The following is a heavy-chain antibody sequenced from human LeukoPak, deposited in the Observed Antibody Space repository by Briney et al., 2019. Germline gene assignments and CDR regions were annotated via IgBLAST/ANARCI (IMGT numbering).Heavy chain of an antibody. CDR3: ARDYGSGSYPFDY. Sequence: GGSLRLSCAASGFTFSSYWMSWVRQAPGKGLEWVANIKQDGSEKYYVDSVKGRFTISRDNAKNSLYLQMNSLRAEDTAVYYCARDYGSGSYPFDYWGQGTLVTVSS. V-gene: IGHV3-7*01. CDR1: GFTFSSYW. J-gene: IGHJ4*02. D-gene: IGHD3-10*01. CDR2: IKQDGSEK.